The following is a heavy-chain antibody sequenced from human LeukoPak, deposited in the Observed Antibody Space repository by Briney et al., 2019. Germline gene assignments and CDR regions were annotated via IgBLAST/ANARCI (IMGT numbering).Heavy chain of an antibody. D-gene: IGHD6-13*01. Sequence: PSETLSLTCTASGGSISSYYWSWIRQPPGKGLEWIGYIYYSGSTNYNPSLKSRVTISVDTSKNQFSLKLSSVTAADTAVYYCARAASSWYFVYFQHWGQGTLVTVSS. CDR2: IYYSGST. V-gene: IGHV4-59*01. CDR1: GGSISSYY. J-gene: IGHJ1*01. CDR3: ARAASSWYFVYFQH.